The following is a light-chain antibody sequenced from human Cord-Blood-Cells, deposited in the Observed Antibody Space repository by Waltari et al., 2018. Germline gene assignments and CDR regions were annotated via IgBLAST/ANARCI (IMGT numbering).Light chain of an antibody. CDR1: SSDVGGYNL. Sequence: QSALTQPASVSGSPGQSITISCTGTSSDVGGYNLVSRYQQHPGKAPKLMIYEVSKRPSGVSNRFSGAKSGNTAALTISGLQAEDEADYYCCSYAGSVVFGGGTKLTVL. V-gene: IGLV2-23*02. CDR3: CSYAGSVV. J-gene: IGLJ2*01. CDR2: EVS.